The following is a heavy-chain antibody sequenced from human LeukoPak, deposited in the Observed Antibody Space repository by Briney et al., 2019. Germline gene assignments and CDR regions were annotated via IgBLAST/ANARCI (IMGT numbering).Heavy chain of an antibody. CDR1: GYTFTGYY. CDR3: ARSNSSSWYGGVFAY. D-gene: IGHD6-13*01. CDR2: INPNSGGT. J-gene: IGHJ4*02. V-gene: IGHV1-2*02. Sequence: ASVKVSCKASGYTFTGYYMHWVRQAPGQGLEWMGWINPNSGGTNYAQKFQGRVTMTRDTSISTAYVELSRLRSDDTAVYYCARSNSSSWYGGVFAYWGQGTLVTVSS.